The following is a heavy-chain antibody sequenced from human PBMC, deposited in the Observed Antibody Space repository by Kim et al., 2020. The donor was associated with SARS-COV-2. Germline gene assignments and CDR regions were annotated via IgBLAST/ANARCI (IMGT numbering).Heavy chain of an antibody. CDR3: AKVARRGMIVVVIPPYYFDY. V-gene: IGHV3-23*01. J-gene: IGHJ4*02. D-gene: IGHD3-22*01. CDR1: GFTFSSYA. Sequence: GGSLRLSCAASGFTFSSYAMSWVRQAPGKGLEWVSAISGSGGSTYYADSVKGRFTISRDNSKNTLYLQMNSLRAEDTAVYYCAKVARRGMIVVVIPPYYFDYWGQGTLVTVSS. CDR2: ISGSGGST.